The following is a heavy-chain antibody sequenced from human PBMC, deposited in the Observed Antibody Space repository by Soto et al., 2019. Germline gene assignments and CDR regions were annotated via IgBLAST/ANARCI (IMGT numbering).Heavy chain of an antibody. Sequence: SETLSLTCTVSRGSISNYFWSWIRQPPGKGLEWIGYIFYSGSTNYNPSLTSRVTISVDTSKNQFSLKLSSVTAADTAVYYCARDIGGYSGYANDYWGQGTLVTVSS. CDR1: RGSISNYF. CDR3: ARDIGGYSGYANDY. V-gene: IGHV4-59*01. D-gene: IGHD5-12*01. CDR2: IFYSGST. J-gene: IGHJ4*02.